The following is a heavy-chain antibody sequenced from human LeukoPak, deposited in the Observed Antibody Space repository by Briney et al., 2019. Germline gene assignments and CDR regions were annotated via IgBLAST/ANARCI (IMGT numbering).Heavy chain of an antibody. J-gene: IGHJ4*02. CDR2: IKSKIDGGTI. CDR3: ATQGYCSGNTCEAFDY. CDR1: GFTFNSAW. D-gene: IGHD2-15*01. Sequence: GGSLRLSCAASGFTFNSAWMNWVRHAPGKGLEWVGRIKSKIDGGTIDYTAPVKGRFTISRDDSKNAVYPQMNSLKTEDTAVYYCATQGYCSGNTCEAFDYWGQGTLVTVSS. V-gene: IGHV3-15*01.